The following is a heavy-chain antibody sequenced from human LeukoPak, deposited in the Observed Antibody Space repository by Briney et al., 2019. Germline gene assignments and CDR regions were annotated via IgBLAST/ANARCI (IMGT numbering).Heavy chain of an antibody. CDR3: ARDSGDGYIY. D-gene: IGHD5-24*01. V-gene: IGHV1-69*04. CDR1: GHTFISYT. CDR2: IIPILGVA. J-gene: IGHJ4*02. Sequence: SVKVSCKASGHTFISYTITWVRQAPGQGLEWMGRIIPILGVANYAQKFQGRVTITADKSTTTDYMELSSLRSDDTAVYYCARDSGDGYIYWGQGTLVTVSS.